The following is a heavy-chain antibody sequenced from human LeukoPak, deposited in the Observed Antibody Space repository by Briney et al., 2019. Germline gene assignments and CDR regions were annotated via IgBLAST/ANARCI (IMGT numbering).Heavy chain of an antibody. CDR2: ISWNSGSI. CDR1: GFTFDDYA. Sequence: PGGSLRLSCAASGFTFDDYAMHWVRQAPGKGLEWVSGISWNSGSIDYADSVKGRFTISSDNAKNSLYLQMNSLRAEDTALYYCAKGPGSSWFGSYYYYGMDGWGQGTTVTVSS. D-gene: IGHD6-13*01. J-gene: IGHJ6*02. V-gene: IGHV3-9*01. CDR3: AKGPGSSWFGSYYYYGMDG.